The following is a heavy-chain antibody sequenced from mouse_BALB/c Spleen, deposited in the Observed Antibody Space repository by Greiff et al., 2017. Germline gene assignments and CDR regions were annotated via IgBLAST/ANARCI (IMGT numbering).Heavy chain of an antibody. CDR1: GFSLTGYG. CDR3: AREPPRGAMDY. CDR2: IWGDGST. D-gene: IGHD6-1*01. J-gene: IGHJ4*01. V-gene: IGHV2-6-7*01. Sequence: QVQLKESGPGLVAPSQSLSITCTVSGFSLTGYGVNWVRQPPGKGLEWLGMIWGDGSTDYNSALKSRLSISKDNSKSQVFLKMNSLQTDDTARYYCAREPPRGAMDYWGQGTSVTVAS.